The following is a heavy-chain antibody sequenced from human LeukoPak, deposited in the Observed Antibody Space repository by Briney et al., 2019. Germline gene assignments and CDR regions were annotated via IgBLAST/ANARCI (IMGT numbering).Heavy chain of an antibody. CDR1: GFTFSSYA. CDR3: AKAPTPYSYGLYYFDY. D-gene: IGHD5-18*01. CDR2: ISGSGGST. V-gene: IGHV3-23*01. Sequence: GSLGLSCAASGFTFSSYAMSWVRQAPGKGLEWVSAISGSGGSTYYADSVKGWFTISRDNSKNTLYLQMNSLRAEDTAVYYCAKAPTPYSYGLYYFDYWGQGTLVTVSS. J-gene: IGHJ4*02.